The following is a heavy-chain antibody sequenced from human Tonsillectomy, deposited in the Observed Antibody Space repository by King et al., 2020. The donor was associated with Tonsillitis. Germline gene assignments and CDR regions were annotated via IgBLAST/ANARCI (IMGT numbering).Heavy chain of an antibody. V-gene: IGHV3-30-3*01. CDR3: ARVPSGSSPLD. CDR1: GFTFSSYA. Sequence: VQLVESGGGVVQPGRSLRLSCAASGFTFSSYAMHCVRQAPGKGLEWVAVISYDGSNKYYADSVKGRFTISRDNSKNTLYLQMNSLRAEDTAVYYCARVPSGSSPLDWGQGTLVTVSS. CDR2: ISYDGSNK. J-gene: IGHJ4*02. D-gene: IGHD3-10*01.